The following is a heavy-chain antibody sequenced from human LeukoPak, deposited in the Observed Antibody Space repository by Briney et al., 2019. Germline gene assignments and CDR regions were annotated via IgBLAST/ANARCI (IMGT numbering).Heavy chain of an antibody. J-gene: IGHJ4*02. CDR1: GFTFSSYW. CDR3: ARAIEENDFDY. CDR2: IKQDGSEK. D-gene: IGHD1-1*01. V-gene: IGHV3-7*01. Sequence: PGGSLRLSCVASGFTFSSYWMSWVRQAPGKGLEWVANIKQDGSEKYYVDSVKGRFTISRDNAKNSLYLQMNSLRAEDTAVYYCARAIEENDFDYWGQGTLVTVSS.